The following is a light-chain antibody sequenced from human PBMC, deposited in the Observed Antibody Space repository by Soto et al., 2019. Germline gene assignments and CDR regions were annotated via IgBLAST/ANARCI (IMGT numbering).Light chain of an antibody. V-gene: IGKV1-5*03. CDR2: KAS. CDR1: QSISSW. CDR3: QQYNSYSWT. J-gene: IGKJ1*01. Sequence: DIPMTQSPSTLSASVGDRVTITCRASQSISSWLAWYQQKPGKAPKLLIYKASSLESGVPSRFSGSGSGPEFTLTLSSLQPDDFATYYCQQYNSYSWTFGQGTKVEIK.